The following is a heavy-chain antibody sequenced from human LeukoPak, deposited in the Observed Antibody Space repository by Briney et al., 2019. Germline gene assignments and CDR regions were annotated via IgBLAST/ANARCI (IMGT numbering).Heavy chain of an antibody. CDR2: IKSDGTSI. J-gene: IGHJ4*02. Sequence: GGCLRLSCAASGFTFSSHWMHSVRQEPGKGLGCVSRIKSDGTSITYAASVKGRFTISRDNAKDTLYLQLNSLRDEDTAVYYCVRGPSSGYGRFDYWGQGTLVTVSS. V-gene: IGHV3-74*03. CDR3: VRGPSSGYGRFDY. D-gene: IGHD3-22*01. CDR1: GFTFSSHW.